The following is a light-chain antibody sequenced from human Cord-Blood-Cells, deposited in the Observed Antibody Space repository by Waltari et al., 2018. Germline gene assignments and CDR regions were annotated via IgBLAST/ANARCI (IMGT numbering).Light chain of an antibody. Sequence: QSALTQPASLSGSPGQSITISCTGTSSDAGGYNYVSWYQHHPGKAPTPMIYDVSNRPSGVSNRFSGSKSGNTASLTISGLQAEDEADDYCSSYTSSSTVFGGGTKLTVL. CDR3: SSYTSSSTV. J-gene: IGLJ3*02. V-gene: IGLV2-14*03. CDR2: DVS. CDR1: SSDAGGYNY.